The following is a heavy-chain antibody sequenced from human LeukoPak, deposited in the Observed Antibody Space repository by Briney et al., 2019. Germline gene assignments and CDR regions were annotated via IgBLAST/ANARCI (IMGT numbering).Heavy chain of an antibody. J-gene: IGHJ4*02. V-gene: IGHV3-30*18. CDR2: ISFDGSNK. CDR3: AKDLRQLESFDY. CDR1: GFTFSSFG. Sequence: GGSLRLSCAASGFTFSSFGMHWVRQALGKGLEWVAIISFDGSNKYYAASVKGRFTISRDNSKNTLYLQMNSLRAEDTAVYYCAKDLRQLESFDYWGQGTLVTVSS. D-gene: IGHD6-6*01.